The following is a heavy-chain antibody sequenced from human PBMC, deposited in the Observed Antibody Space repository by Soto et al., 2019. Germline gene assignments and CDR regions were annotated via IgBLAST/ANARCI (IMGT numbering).Heavy chain of an antibody. Sequence: EVQLVESGGGLVQPGGSLRLSCAASGLPFSNQFMSWIRQAPGRGLEWVAKINPDGSNEHYVDPVKGRFTVSRDNTKNSLFLQMNGLRVEDTAVYYCARETWWRLDYWGQGNLVTVSS. D-gene: IGHD2-15*01. CDR1: GLPFSNQF. V-gene: IGHV3-7*04. J-gene: IGHJ4*02. CDR2: INPDGSNE. CDR3: ARETWWRLDY.